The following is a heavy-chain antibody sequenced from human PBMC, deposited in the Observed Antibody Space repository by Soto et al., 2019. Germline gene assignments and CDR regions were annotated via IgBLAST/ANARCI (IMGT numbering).Heavy chain of an antibody. J-gene: IGHJ6*03. CDR2: ISSSSSYI. CDR1: GFTFSSYS. Sequence: EVQLVESGGGLVKPGGSLRLSCAASGFTFSSYSMNWVRQAPGKGLEWVSSISSSSSYIYYADSVKGRFTISRDNAKSSLLQQMSRIGDEDTVVYYGARTCWGSHRPSNYYYYYMDVWGKGTTVTVSS. CDR3: ARTCWGSHRPSNYYYYYMDV. V-gene: IGHV3-21*01. D-gene: IGHD3-16*02.